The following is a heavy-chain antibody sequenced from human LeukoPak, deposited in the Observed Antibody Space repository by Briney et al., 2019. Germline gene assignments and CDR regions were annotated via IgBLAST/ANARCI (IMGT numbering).Heavy chain of an antibody. CDR3: ARDSGSYYRYYYYYMDV. V-gene: IGHV3-30*03. CDR1: GFTFSSYG. CDR2: ISYDGSNK. Sequence: GGSLRLSCAASGFTFSSYGMHWVRQAPGKGLEWVAVISYDGSNKYYADSVKGRFTISRDNSKNTLYLQMNSLRAEDTAVYYCARDSGSYYRYYYYYMDVWGKGTTVTVSS. J-gene: IGHJ6*03. D-gene: IGHD1-26*01.